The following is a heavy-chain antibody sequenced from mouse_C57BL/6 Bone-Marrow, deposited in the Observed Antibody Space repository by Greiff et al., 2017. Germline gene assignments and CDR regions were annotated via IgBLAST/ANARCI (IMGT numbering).Heavy chain of an antibody. J-gene: IGHJ2*01. CDR2: IVPEIGDT. CDR3: SSFGDNCFDF. V-gene: IGHV14-4*01. D-gene: IGHD2-13*01. Sequence: VQLQQSGAELVRPGASVKLSCTASGFNIKDDYIHWVKQRPEQGLEWIGWIVPEIGDTEYASKFPGKATIQSDTSSNTAYLHLSSLTSEDTAVYYCSSFGDNCFDFWGQGAPRTVAS. CDR1: GFNIKDDY.